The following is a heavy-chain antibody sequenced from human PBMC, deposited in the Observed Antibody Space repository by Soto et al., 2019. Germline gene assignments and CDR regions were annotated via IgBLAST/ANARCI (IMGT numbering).Heavy chain of an antibody. V-gene: IGHV4-34*01. CDR2: INHSGST. CDR3: ARVGEDNQSKYRNCWFDP. Sequence: SETLSLTCAVYGGSFSGYYWSWIRQPPGKGLEWIGEINHSGSTNYNPSLKSRVTISVDTSKNQFSLKLSSVTAADTAVYYCARVGEDNQSKYRNCWFDPWGQGTLVTVSS. D-gene: IGHD3-10*01. CDR1: GGSFSGYY. J-gene: IGHJ5*02.